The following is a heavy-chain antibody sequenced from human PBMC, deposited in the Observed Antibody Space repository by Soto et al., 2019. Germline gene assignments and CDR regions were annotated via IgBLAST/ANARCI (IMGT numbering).Heavy chain of an antibody. D-gene: IGHD3-16*01. Sequence: DSVKGRFTISRDNSKNTLYVQMNSLRPEDTAVYYCLTELGGFEYWRQGTLLTVSS. CDR3: LTELGGFEY. V-gene: IGHV3-30*03. J-gene: IGHJ4*02.